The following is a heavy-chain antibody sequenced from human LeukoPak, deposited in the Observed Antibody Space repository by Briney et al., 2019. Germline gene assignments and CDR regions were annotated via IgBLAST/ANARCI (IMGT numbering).Heavy chain of an antibody. D-gene: IGHD1-26*01. V-gene: IGHV3-7*01. J-gene: IGHJ3*02. Sequence: GGSLRLSCAASGFTFTTYWMSWVRQAPGKGLEWVANIKQDGTEKYYVDSVKGRFTISRDNAKNSLYLQMNSLRVEDTAVYYCARDSVRELHVDAFDIWGQGTMVTVSS. CDR1: GFTFTTYW. CDR3: ARDSVRELHVDAFDI. CDR2: IKQDGTEK.